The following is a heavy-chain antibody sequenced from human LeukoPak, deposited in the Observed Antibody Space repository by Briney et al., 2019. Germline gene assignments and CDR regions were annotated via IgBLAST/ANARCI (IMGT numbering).Heavy chain of an antibody. V-gene: IGHV3-9*03. J-gene: IGHJ3*02. Sequence: PGRSLRLSCAASGFTFDDYAMHWARQVPGKGLEWVSGISWNSGSIGYADSVKGRFTISRDNAKNSLYLQMNSLRAEDMALYYCAKDTLPGDSGSYPDAFDIWGQGTMVTVSS. D-gene: IGHD1-26*01. CDR3: AKDTLPGDSGSYPDAFDI. CDR2: ISWNSGSI. CDR1: GFTFDDYA.